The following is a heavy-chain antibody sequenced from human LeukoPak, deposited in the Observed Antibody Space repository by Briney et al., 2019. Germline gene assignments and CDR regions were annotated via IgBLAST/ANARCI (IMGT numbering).Heavy chain of an antibody. D-gene: IGHD4-23*01. V-gene: IGHV2-70*01. J-gene: IGHJ3*02. Sequence: SGPTLVKPTQTLTLTCTFSGFSLSTSGMCVSWIRQPPGKALEWLAPIDWDDDKYYSTSLKTRLTISKDTSKNQVVLTMTNMDPLDTATYYCARIRRTTVVTAGAFDIWGQGTMVTVSS. CDR2: IDWDDDK. CDR3: ARIRRTTVVTAGAFDI. CDR1: GFSLSTSGMC.